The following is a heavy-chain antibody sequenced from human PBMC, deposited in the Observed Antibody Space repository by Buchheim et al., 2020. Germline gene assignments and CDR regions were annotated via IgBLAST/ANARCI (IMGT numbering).Heavy chain of an antibody. Sequence: QVQLQQWGAGLLKPSETLSLTCAVYGGSFSGYYWSWIRQPPGKGLEWIGEINHSGSTNYNPSLKSRGTISVDTYKNQFSLKLSSVTAADTAVYYCARGSSSWLYYGMDVWGQGTT. V-gene: IGHV4-34*01. J-gene: IGHJ6*02. CDR3: ARGSSSWLYYGMDV. CDR1: GGSFSGYY. D-gene: IGHD6-13*01. CDR2: INHSGST.